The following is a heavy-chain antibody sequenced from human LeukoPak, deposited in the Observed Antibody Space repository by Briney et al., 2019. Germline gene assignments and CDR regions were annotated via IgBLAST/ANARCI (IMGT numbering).Heavy chain of an antibody. CDR2: IYSGGSI. J-gene: IGHJ5*02. Sequence: GGSLRLSCAVSGFTVSSTYINWVRQAPGKGLEWFSVIYSGGSIYYGNSVKGRFTISRDNSKNTVYLQMNSLRGEDTAVYYCARVRVPAEGNWFDPWGQGTLVTVSS. D-gene: IGHD2-2*01. CDR3: ARVRVPAEGNWFDP. CDR1: GFTVSSTY. V-gene: IGHV3-66*01.